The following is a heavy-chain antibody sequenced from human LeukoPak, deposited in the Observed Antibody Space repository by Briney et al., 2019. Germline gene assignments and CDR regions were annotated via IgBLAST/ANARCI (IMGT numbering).Heavy chain of an antibody. J-gene: IGHJ6*02. Sequence: PGGSLRLSCAASGFTFSSYEMNWVRQAPGKGLEWISYISSSGRTIYYADSVKGRFTISSDNAKNSLYLQMNSLRVEDTAVYYCARGSLTGEYGMDVWGQGTTVTVSS. CDR3: ARGSLTGEYGMDV. CDR1: GFTFSSYE. CDR2: ISSSGRTI. V-gene: IGHV3-48*03. D-gene: IGHD1-20*01.